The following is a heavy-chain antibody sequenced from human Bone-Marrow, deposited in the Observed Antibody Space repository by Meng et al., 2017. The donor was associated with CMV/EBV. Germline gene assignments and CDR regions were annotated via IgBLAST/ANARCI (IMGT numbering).Heavy chain of an antibody. J-gene: IGHJ4*02. Sequence: SETLSLTCAVYGGSFSAYYWSWIRQSPGKGLEWIGEINHSGNTNYNPSLKSRVSMSVDTSKNQVSLRLSSVTAADTAVYYCARLNYKGYWGPATLVTVSS. CDR1: GGSFSAYY. V-gene: IGHV4-34*01. D-gene: IGHD1-7*01. CDR2: INHSGNT. CDR3: ARLNYKGY.